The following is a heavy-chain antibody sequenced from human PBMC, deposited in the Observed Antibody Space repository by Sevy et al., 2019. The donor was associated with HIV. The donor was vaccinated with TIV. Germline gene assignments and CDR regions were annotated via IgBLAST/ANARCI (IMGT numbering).Heavy chain of an antibody. CDR1: GKSLTAFS. J-gene: IGHJ4*02. CDR3: ETTKDDYETRGAPFDY. Sequence: ASVKVSCKVSGKSLTAFSMHWVRQAPGKGLEWMGSFDPEDGETIYAQKLQGRLTMTEETSKETAYMELSRLRSEDTAVYYWETTKDDYETRGAPFDYWGQGTLVTVSS. CDR2: FDPEDGET. D-gene: IGHD3-22*01. V-gene: IGHV1-24*01.